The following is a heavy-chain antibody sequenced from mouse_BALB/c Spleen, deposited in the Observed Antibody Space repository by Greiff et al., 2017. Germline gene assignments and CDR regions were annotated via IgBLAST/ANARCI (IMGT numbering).Heavy chain of an antibody. CDR1: GFTFSSYA. J-gene: IGHJ4*01. CDR3: ARYGSGYAMDY. Sequence: EVKLMESGGGLVKPGGSLKLSCAASGFTFSSYAMSWVRQTPEKRLEWVASISSGGSTYYPGSVKGRFTISRDNARNILYLQMSSLRSEDTAMYYCARYGSGYAMDYWGQGTSVTVSS. CDR2: ISSGGST. D-gene: IGHD1-1*01. V-gene: IGHV5-6-5*01.